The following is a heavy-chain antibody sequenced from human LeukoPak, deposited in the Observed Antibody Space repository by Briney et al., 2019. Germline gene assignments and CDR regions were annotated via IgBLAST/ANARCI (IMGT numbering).Heavy chain of an antibody. J-gene: IGHJ6*02. V-gene: IGHV3-30*18. CDR2: ISYDGSNK. CDR3: AKVASGYFYYYGMDV. D-gene: IGHD3-22*01. Sequence: TGESLRLSCAASGFTFSSYGMHWVRQAPGKGLEWVAVISYDGSNKYYADSVKGRFTISRDNSKNTLYLQMNSLRAEDTAVYYCAKVASGYFYYYGMDVWGQGTTVTVSS. CDR1: GFTFSSYG.